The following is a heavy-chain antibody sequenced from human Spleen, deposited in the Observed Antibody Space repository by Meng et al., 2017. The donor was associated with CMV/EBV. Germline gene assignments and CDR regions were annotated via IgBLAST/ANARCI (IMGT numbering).Heavy chain of an antibody. V-gene: IGHV3-48*03. CDR2: INSRDSTL. CDR3: VRGGHCTTTTCYYLNAFDI. Sequence: GESLKISCAASGFTFSSYEMNWVRQAPGKGLEWVSYINSRDSTLYYADSVKGRFTISRDNAKNTLYLQMNSLRGEDTAVYYCVRGGHCTTTTCYYLNAFDIWGQGTMVTVSS. D-gene: IGHD2-2*01. J-gene: IGHJ3*02. CDR1: GFTFSSYE.